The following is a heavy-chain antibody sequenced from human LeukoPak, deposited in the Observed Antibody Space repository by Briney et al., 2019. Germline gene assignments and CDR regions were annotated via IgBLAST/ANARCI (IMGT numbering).Heavy chain of an antibody. CDR2: ISGSGGST. V-gene: IGHV3-23*01. Sequence: GGSLRLSCAASGFTFSSYSMNWVRQAPGKGLEWVSAISGSGGSTYYADSVKGRFTISRDNSKNTLYLQMNSLRAEDTAVYYCAKDLVNYDFWSGFDPWGQGTLVTVSS. J-gene: IGHJ5*02. D-gene: IGHD3-3*01. CDR1: GFTFSSYS. CDR3: AKDLVNYDFWSGFDP.